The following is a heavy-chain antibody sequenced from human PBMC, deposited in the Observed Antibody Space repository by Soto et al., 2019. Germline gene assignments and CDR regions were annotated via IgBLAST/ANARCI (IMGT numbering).Heavy chain of an antibody. CDR1: GYSISTAYY. D-gene: IGHD6-19*01. V-gene: IGHV4-38-2*01. J-gene: IGHJ4*02. CDR2: MYESGLT. CDR3: ASGGEGSIAVAG. Sequence: PSETLSLTCAVSGYSISTAYYWGWIRQPPGKGLEWIGSMYESGLTYYKPSLKSRVTISVDTSKNQFSLKLNSVSAADTAVYYCASGGEGSIAVAGWGQGTLVTVSS.